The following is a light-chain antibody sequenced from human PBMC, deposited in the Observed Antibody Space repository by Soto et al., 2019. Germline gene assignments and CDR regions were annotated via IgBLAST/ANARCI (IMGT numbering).Light chain of an antibody. CDR3: SSHTSTTHVV. CDR1: RSDVGGYNY. J-gene: IGLJ2*01. CDR2: DVS. V-gene: IGLV2-14*03. Sequence: QSALTQPASVSWSPGQSITISCTGTRSDVGGYNYVSWYQHHPGKAPKLMIYDVSDRPSGVSNRVSGSKSGYTASLTISGLQAEDEADYYCSSHTSTTHVVFGGGTKLTVL.